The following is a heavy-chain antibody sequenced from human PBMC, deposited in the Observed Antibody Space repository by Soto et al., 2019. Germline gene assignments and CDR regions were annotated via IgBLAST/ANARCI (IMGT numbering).Heavy chain of an antibody. CDR3: AKVGDSSGWSHLDY. D-gene: IGHD6-19*01. Sequence: QVQLVESGGGVVQPGGSLRLSCAASGFTFSSYGMHWLRQAPGKGLEWVAVMSYDGSNKYYADSVKGRFTISRDNSKNTLYLQMNSLRAEDTAVYYCAKVGDSSGWSHLDYGGQGTLVTVSS. CDR1: GFTFSSYG. J-gene: IGHJ4*02. V-gene: IGHV3-30*18. CDR2: MSYDGSNK.